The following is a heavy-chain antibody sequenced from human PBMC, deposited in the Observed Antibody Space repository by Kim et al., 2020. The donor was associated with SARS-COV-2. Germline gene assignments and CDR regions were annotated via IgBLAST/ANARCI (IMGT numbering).Heavy chain of an antibody. CDR1: GGSFSGYY. CDR3: ARGERGEAARGFDY. CDR2: INHSGST. J-gene: IGHJ4*02. V-gene: IGHV4-34*01. D-gene: IGHD6-6*01. Sequence: SETLSLTCAVYGGSFSGYYWSWIRQPPGKGLEWIGEINHSGSTNYNPSLKSRVTISVDTSKNQFSLKLSSVTAADTAVYYCARGERGEAARGFDYWGQGTLVTVSS.